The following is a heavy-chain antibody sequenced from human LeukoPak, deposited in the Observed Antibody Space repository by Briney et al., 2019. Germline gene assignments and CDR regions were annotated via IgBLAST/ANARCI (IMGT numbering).Heavy chain of an antibody. V-gene: IGHV3-30-3*01. CDR2: ISYDGSNK. D-gene: IGHD3-22*01. CDR3: ARALEVYYYDSSGYYSVDY. Sequence: GGSLRLSCAASGFTFSSYAMHWVRQAPGKGLEWVAVISYDGSNKYYADSVKGRFTISRDNSKNTLYLQMNSLRAEDTAVYYCARALEVYYYDSSGYYSVDYWGQGTLVTVSS. J-gene: IGHJ4*02. CDR1: GFTFSSYA.